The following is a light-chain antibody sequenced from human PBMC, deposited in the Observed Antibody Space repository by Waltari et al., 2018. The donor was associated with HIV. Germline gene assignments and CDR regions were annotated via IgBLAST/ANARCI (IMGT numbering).Light chain of an antibody. CDR2: GAS. J-gene: IGKJ2*01. CDR1: QSVDSDY. Sequence: EVVLTQSPGTLSLSPGERATLPCRASQSVDSDYLAWYQQTPGQAPRLLIHGASSRATGIPDRFSGSGSGTDFTLTISRLEPEDFAFYFCQHYGSPYTFGQGTKLEIK. CDR3: QHYGSPYT. V-gene: IGKV3-20*01.